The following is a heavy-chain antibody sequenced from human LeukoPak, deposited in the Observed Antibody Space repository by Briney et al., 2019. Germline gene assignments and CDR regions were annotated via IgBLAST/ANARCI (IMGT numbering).Heavy chain of an antibody. CDR1: GFTFSACA. Sequence: GGSLRLSCAASGFTFSACAMHWVRQAPGKGLEWEAVISYDGNNKYYADSVKGRFTISRDNSKNTLYLQMNSLRVEDTAMYYCASGGFYDFWSGYYTPFDYWGQGTLVTVSS. CDR2: ISYDGNNK. CDR3: ASGGFYDFWSGYYTPFDY. V-gene: IGHV3-30*01. J-gene: IGHJ4*02. D-gene: IGHD3-3*01.